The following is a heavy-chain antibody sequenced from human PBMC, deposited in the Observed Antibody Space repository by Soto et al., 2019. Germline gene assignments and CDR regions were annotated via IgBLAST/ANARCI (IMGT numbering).Heavy chain of an antibody. CDR3: ARHRLVVITSNWFDP. CDR1: GGSISSSSYY. J-gene: IGHJ5*02. D-gene: IGHD3-22*01. CDR2: IYYSGST. Sequence: NPSETLSLTCTVSGGSISSSSYYWGWIRQPPGKGLEWIGSIYYSGSTYYNPSLKSRVTISVDTSKNQFSLKLSSVTAADTAVYYCARHRLVVITSNWFDPWGQGTLVTVSS. V-gene: IGHV4-39*01.